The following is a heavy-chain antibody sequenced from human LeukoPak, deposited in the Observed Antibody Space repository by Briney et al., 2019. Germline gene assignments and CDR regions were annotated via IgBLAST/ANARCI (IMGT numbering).Heavy chain of an antibody. J-gene: IGHJ5*02. Sequence: GGSLRLSCAASGFTVSSNYMSWVRQAPGKGLEWVSVIYSGGSTYYADSVKGRFTISRDNSKNTLYLQMNSLTAEDTAVYYCARDRLAAAGKGNWFDPWGQGTLVTVSS. CDR2: IYSGGST. CDR3: ARDRLAAAGKGNWFDP. D-gene: IGHD6-13*01. V-gene: IGHV3-66*01. CDR1: GFTVSSNY.